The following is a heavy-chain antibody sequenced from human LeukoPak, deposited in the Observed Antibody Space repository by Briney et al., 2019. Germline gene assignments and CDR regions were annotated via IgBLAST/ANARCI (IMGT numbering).Heavy chain of an antibody. J-gene: IGHJ4*02. CDR3: ARDPHYGAIDY. D-gene: IGHD4-17*01. CDR1: GLTFSHSW. CDR2: INQDGSAR. Sequence: GGSLRLSCAASGLTFSHSWMSWVRQAPGKGLEWVADINQDGSARYYLDSVKGRFTISRDNAENSLYLQMNSLRAEDTAVYYCARDPHYGAIDYWGQGTLVTVSS. V-gene: IGHV3-7*01.